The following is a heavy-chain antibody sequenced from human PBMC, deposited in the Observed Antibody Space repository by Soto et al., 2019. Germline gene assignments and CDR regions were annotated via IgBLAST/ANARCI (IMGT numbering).Heavy chain of an antibody. D-gene: IGHD2-15*01. V-gene: IGHV5-10-1*01. CDR3: ATTVVTDYYYYYGMDV. Sequence: GESLNISCKGSGYTFTSYWISWVRQLPGKGLEWMGRIDPSDSYTNYSPSFQGHVTISADKSISTAYLQWSSLKASDTAMYYCATTVVTDYYYYYGMDVWGQGTTVTVSS. CDR2: IDPSDSYT. J-gene: IGHJ6*02. CDR1: GYTFTSYW.